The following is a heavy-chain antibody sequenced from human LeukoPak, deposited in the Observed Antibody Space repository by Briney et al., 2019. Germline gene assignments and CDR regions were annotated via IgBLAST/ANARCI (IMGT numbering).Heavy chain of an antibody. D-gene: IGHD6-19*01. CDR3: ARRAVASQAIDI. CDR1: GFTFGDYA. CDR2: IRSKAYSATA. V-gene: IGHV3-49*04. J-gene: IGHJ3*02. Sequence: PGGSLRLSCTASGFTFGDYAMSWVRQAPEKGLEWVGFIRSKAYSATAEYATSVKGRFSISRDDSKSIAYLQMNGLKTEDTAVYYCARRAVASQAIDIWGQGTMVTVSS.